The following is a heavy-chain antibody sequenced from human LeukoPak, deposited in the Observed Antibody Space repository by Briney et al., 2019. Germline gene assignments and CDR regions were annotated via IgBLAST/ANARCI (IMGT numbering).Heavy chain of an antibody. V-gene: IGHV4-39*01. J-gene: IGHJ3*02. CDR3: ARLRSAADKVDAFDI. Sequence: SETLSLTCTVSGGSISSSSYYWGWIRQPPGKGLEWIGSIYYSGSTYYNPSLKSRVTISVDTSKNQFSLKLSSVTAADTAVYYCARLRSAADKVDAFDIWGQGTMVTVSS. D-gene: IGHD6-13*01. CDR2: IYYSGST. CDR1: GGSISSSSYY.